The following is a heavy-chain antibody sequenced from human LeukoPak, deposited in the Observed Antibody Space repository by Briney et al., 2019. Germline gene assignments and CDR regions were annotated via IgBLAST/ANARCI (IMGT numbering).Heavy chain of an antibody. Sequence: GGSLRLSCAASGFTFSDYYMSWIRQAPGKGLQWVSYISSSSSTIYYADSVKGRFTISRDNAKNSLYLQMNSLRAEDTAVYYCARQPWWQQGTFDYWGQGTLVTVSS. J-gene: IGHJ4*02. CDR2: ISSSSSTI. D-gene: IGHD4-23*01. CDR1: GFTFSDYY. V-gene: IGHV3-11*04. CDR3: ARQPWWQQGTFDY.